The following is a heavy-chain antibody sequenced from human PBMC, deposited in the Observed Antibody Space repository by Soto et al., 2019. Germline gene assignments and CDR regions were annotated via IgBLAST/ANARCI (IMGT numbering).Heavy chain of an antibody. CDR3: ARDLGYSSSWYVVYYYYYGMDV. V-gene: IGHV1-46*01. CDR2: INPSGGST. D-gene: IGHD6-13*01. J-gene: IGHJ6*02. CDR1: GYTFTSYY. Sequence: ASVKVSCKASGYTFTSYYMHWVRQAPGQGLEWMGIINPSGGSTSYAQKFQGRVTMTRDTSTSTVYMELSSLRSEDTAVYYCARDLGYSSSWYVVYYYYYGMDVWGQGTTVTVSS.